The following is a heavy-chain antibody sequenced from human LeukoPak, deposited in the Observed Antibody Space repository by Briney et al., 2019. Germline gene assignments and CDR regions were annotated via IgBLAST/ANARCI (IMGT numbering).Heavy chain of an antibody. Sequence: GGSLRLSCAASGFTFSGYGMHWVRQAPGKGLEWVTYLRSDGNDKYIVDSVKGRFTISRDNSKNTVYLQMNNLRGEDAAVYFCGGDPQPWVLSGPVDHWGQGILVTVSS. D-gene: IGHD1-26*01. CDR1: GFTFSGYG. CDR3: GGDPQPWVLSGPVDH. V-gene: IGHV3-30*02. J-gene: IGHJ4*02. CDR2: LRSDGNDK.